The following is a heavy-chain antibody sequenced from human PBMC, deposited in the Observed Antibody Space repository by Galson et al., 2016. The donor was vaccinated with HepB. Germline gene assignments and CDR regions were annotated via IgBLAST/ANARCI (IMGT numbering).Heavy chain of an antibody. D-gene: IGHD5-18*01. Sequence: SLRLSCAASGFTFSSYAMSWVRQAPGKGLQWVSAITGSGGTTYYADSVKGRFTISRDTSKNTVYLQMNSLRAEDTAVYYCARGGYSYETQGGYYYYYAMDVWGQGTTVTVSS. V-gene: IGHV3-23*01. CDR3: ARGGYSYETQGGYYYYYAMDV. J-gene: IGHJ6*02. CDR2: ITGSGGTT. CDR1: GFTFSSYA.